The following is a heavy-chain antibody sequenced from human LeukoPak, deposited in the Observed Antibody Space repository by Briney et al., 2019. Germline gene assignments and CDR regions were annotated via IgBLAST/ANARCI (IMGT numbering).Heavy chain of an antibody. Sequence: PGGSLRLSCAASGFTFSSYAMSWVRQAPGEGLQWFSAISGSGGSTDYADSVKGRFTISRDNSKNTLYLQMNSLRAEDTAVYYCAKSEVVAAALIDYWGQGTLVTVSS. J-gene: IGHJ4*02. CDR2: ISGSGGST. CDR3: AKSEVVAAALIDY. V-gene: IGHV3-23*01. D-gene: IGHD2-15*01. CDR1: GFTFSSYA.